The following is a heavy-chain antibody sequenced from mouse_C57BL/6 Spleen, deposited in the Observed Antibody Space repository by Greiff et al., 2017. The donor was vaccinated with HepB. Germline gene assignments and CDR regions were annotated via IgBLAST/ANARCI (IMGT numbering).Heavy chain of an antibody. Sequence: QVQLQQPGTELVKPGASVKLSCKASGYTFTSYWMHWVKQRPGQGLEWIGNINPSNGGTNYNEKFKSKATLTVDKSSSTAYMQLSSLTSEDSAVYYWARGDYSNYDAMDYWGQGTSVTVSS. CDR3: ARGDYSNYDAMDY. V-gene: IGHV1-53*01. CDR1: GYTFTSYW. CDR2: INPSNGGT. J-gene: IGHJ4*01. D-gene: IGHD2-5*01.